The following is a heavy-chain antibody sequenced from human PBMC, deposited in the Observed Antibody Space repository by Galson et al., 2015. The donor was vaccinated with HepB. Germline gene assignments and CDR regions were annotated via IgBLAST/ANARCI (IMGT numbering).Heavy chain of an antibody. CDR2: IWSDGTNK. CDR3: ARDKLVAAAPLDY. CDR1: GFTFSNYG. V-gene: IGHV3-33*01. D-gene: IGHD6-13*01. Sequence: YLRLSCAASGFTFSNYGMQWARQAPGKGLEWVALIWSDGTNKYYADSVKGRFTISRDNNKNTLYLQMDSLRGEDTAVYYCARDKLVAAAPLDYWGQGTLVTVSS. J-gene: IGHJ4*02.